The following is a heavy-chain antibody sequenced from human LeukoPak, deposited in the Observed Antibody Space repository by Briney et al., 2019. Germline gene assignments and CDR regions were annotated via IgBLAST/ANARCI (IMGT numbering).Heavy chain of an antibody. J-gene: IGHJ6*02. CDR3: ARDRWEYCSGGSCSNYYYYGMDV. CDR2: ISAYNGNT. V-gene: IGHV1-18*01. Sequence: ASVKVSCKASGYTFTSYGTSWVQQAPGQGLEWMGWISAYNGNTNYAQKLQGRVTMTTDTSTSTAYMELRSLRSDDTAVYYCARDRWEYCSGGSCSNYYYYGMDVWGQGTTVTVSS. D-gene: IGHD2-15*01. CDR1: GYTFTSYG.